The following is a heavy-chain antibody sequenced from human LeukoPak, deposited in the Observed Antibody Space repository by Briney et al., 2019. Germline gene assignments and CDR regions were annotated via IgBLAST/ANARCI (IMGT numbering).Heavy chain of an antibody. D-gene: IGHD3-22*01. J-gene: IGHJ4*02. Sequence: GRSLRLSCAASGFTFSSYGMHWVRQAPGKGLEWVAVIWYDGSNKYYADSVKGRFTISRDNSKNTLYLQMNSLRAEDTAEYYCAKGSSGYYSALDYWGQGTLVTVSS. CDR2: IWYDGSNK. CDR3: AKGSSGYYSALDY. V-gene: IGHV3-33*06. CDR1: GFTFSSYG.